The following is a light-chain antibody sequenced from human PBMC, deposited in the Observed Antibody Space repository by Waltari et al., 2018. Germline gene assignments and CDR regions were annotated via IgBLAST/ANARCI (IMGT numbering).Light chain of an antibody. CDR1: QSVSSSY. Sequence: EIVLTQSPGTLPLSPGERATLSCRASQSVSSSYLAWYQQKPGQAPNLLIFWASTRESGVPDRFNGSGSGTDFTLTISSLQAEDVAVYYCQQYYSTPITFGQGTRLEI. CDR2: WAS. J-gene: IGKJ5*01. CDR3: QQYYSTPIT. V-gene: IGKV3-20*01.